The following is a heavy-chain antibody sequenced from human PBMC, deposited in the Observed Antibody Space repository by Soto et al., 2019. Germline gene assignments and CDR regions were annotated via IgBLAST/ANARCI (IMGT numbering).Heavy chain of an antibody. CDR1: WVNCGNHS. CDR3: ARVPPYDAFDI. J-gene: IGHJ3*02. V-gene: IGHV3-48*02. Sequence: GGLNRHPNAAAWVNCGNHSRHRSRQAPGKGLEWVSYISSSSSTIYYADSVKGRFTISRENAKNSLYLQMNSLRDEDTAVYYCARVPPYDAFDIWGQGTMVTVSS. CDR2: ISSSSSTI.